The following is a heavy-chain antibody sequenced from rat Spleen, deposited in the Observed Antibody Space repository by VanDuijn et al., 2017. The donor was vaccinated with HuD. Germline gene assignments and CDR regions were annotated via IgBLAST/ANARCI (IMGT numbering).Heavy chain of an antibody. D-gene: IGHD1-2*01. V-gene: IGHV5S23*01. J-gene: IGHJ2*01. CDR2: ISAGGGNT. CDR3: TSGIVAMGDY. Sequence: EVQLVDSGGGLVQPGRSLKLSCAASGFTFSNYDMAWVRQAPTEGLEWVASISAGGGNTYYRDSVKGRFTISRDNAQNTLYLQMNSLSSEDKATYDCTSGIVAMGDYWGQGVMVTVSS. CDR1: GFTFSNYD.